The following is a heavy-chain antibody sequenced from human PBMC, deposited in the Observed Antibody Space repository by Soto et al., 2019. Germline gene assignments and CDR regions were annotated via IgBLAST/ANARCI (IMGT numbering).Heavy chain of an antibody. CDR3: ARGTVTMVRGVIYYYYYGMDV. CDR1: GGSFSGYY. V-gene: IGHV4-34*01. CDR2: INHSGST. J-gene: IGHJ6*02. Sequence: QVQLQQWGAGLLKPSETLSLTCAVYGGSFSGYYWSWIRQPPGKGLEWIGEINHSGSTNYNPSLKSRVTISVSTSKNHFSLKLSSVTAADTAVYYCARGTVTMVRGVIYYYYYGMDVWGQGTTVTVSS. D-gene: IGHD3-10*01.